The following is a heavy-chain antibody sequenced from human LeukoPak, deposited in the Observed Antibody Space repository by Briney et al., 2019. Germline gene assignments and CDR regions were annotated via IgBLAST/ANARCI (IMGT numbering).Heavy chain of an antibody. V-gene: IGHV3-7*01. CDR2: IKEDGSEK. CDR3: ARKAVGELL. J-gene: IGHJ4*02. CDR1: GFTFSSYW. D-gene: IGHD3-10*01. Sequence: GGSLRLSRVASGFTFSSYWMSWVRQAPGKGLEWVANIKEDGSEKYYVDSVKGRFTISRDNTKNSLYLQMNSLRAEDTAVYYCARKAVGELLGGQGTLVTVSS.